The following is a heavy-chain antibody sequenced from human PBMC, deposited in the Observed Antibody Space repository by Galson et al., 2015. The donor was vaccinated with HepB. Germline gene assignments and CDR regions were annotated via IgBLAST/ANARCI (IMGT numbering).Heavy chain of an antibody. CDR3: ATGYYYDSSGYIIEYFQH. V-gene: IGHV1-24*01. D-gene: IGHD3-22*01. Sequence: SVKVSCKVSGYTLTELSMHWVRQAPGKGLEWMGGFDPEDGETIYAQKFQGRVTMTEDTSTDTAYMELSSLRSEDTAVYYCATGYYYDSSGYIIEYFQHWGQGTLVTVSS. CDR1: GYTLTELS. J-gene: IGHJ1*01. CDR2: FDPEDGET.